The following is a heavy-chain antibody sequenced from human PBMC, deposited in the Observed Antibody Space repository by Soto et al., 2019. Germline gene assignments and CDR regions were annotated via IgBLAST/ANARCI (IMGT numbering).Heavy chain of an antibody. J-gene: IGHJ5*02. CDR1: GFTFDDYA. CDR3: AKDISTGTTTFSWFDP. D-gene: IGHD1-1*01. Sequence: EVQLVESGGGLVQPGRSLRLSCAASGFTFDDYAMHWVRQLPGKGLEWVSGISWNSGSIGYADSVKGRFTISRDNAKNSLYLQMNNLRAEDTAFYYCAKDISTGTTTFSWFDPWGQRTLVTVSS. CDR2: ISWNSGSI. V-gene: IGHV3-9*01.